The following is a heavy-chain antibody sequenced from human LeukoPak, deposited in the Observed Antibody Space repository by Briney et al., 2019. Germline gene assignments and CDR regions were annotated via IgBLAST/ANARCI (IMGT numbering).Heavy chain of an antibody. Sequence: PGGSLRLSCAASGFTRSDPYIDWVRQAPGKGLELVGRSRNKANSFTTEYAASVKGRFTISRDDSKNSLYLQVNSLKTEDTAVYYCTRSSGRSVFDYWGQGTLVAVSS. J-gene: IGHJ4*02. V-gene: IGHV3-72*01. CDR3: TRSSGRSVFDY. CDR1: GFTRSDPY. CDR2: SRNKANSFTT. D-gene: IGHD1-26*01.